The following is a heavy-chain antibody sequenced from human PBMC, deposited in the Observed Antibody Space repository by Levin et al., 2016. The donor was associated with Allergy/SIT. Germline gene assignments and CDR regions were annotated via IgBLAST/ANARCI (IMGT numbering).Heavy chain of an antibody. V-gene: IGHV4-59*01. CDR3: ARVVVVRNYYYGMDV. J-gene: IGHJ6*02. D-gene: IGHD2-2*01. CDR2: IYYSGST. Sequence: SETLSLTCTVSGGSISSYYWSWIRQPPGKGLEWIGYIYYSGSTNYNPSLKSRVTISVDTSKNQFSLKLSSVTAADTAVYYCARVVVVRNYYYGMDVWGQGTTVTVSS. CDR1: GGSISSYY.